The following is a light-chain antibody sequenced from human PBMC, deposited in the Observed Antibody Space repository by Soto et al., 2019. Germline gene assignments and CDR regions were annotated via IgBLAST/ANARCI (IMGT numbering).Light chain of an antibody. J-gene: IGKJ2*01. V-gene: IGKV1-5*03. CDR2: KAS. CDR3: QQYDSLPYT. CDR1: QSISTW. Sequence: DIQMTQSPSTLSASVGDRVTITCRASQSISTWLAWYQQKPGKAPKLLIYKASNLESGVPSRFSGSGSGTDFTLTISSLQPDDFATYYCQQYDSLPYTFGQGTKLDIK.